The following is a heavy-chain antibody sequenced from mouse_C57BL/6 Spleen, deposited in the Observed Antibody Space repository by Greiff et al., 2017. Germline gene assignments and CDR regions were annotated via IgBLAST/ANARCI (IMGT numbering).Heavy chain of an antibody. Sequence: QVQLKQSGAELMKPGASVKLSCKATGYTFTGYWIEWVKQRPGHGLEWIGEILPGSGSTNYNEKFNGKATITADTSSNTAYMQLSSLTTEDAAIYYCARELLRSHWYFDVWGTGNTVNVSS. CDR3: ARELLRSHWYFDV. CDR1: GYTFTGYW. CDR2: ILPGSGST. D-gene: IGHD1-1*01. V-gene: IGHV1-9*01. J-gene: IGHJ1*02.